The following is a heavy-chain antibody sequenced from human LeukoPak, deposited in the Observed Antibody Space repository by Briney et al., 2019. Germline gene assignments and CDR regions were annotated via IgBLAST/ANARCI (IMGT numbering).Heavy chain of an antibody. J-gene: IGHJ6*03. V-gene: IGHV5-51*01. CDR1: GYSFTSYW. Sequence: GEPLKISCKGSGYSFTSYWIGWVRQMPRPGLEWMGIIYPGDSDTRYSPSFQVQVTISVDKSISTAYLQWSSLKASDTAMYCCARRLGDYYYMDVWGKGTTVTVSS. CDR3: ARRLGDYYYMDV. D-gene: IGHD3-3*01. CDR2: IYPGDSDT.